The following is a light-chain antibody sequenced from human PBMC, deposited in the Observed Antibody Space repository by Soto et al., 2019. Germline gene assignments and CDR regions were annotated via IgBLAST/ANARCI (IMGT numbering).Light chain of an antibody. V-gene: IGKV3-20*01. CDR3: QQYGSSPLT. CDR2: GAS. CDR1: QSVSSSY. J-gene: IGKJ4*01. Sequence: EIVLTQSPGTLSLSPGERATLSCRASQSVSSSYLAWYQTKPGQAPSLRIYGASSRATGIPDRFSGSGSGTDFTLTISRLEHDDFAVYYCQQYGSSPLTFGGGTKVEIK.